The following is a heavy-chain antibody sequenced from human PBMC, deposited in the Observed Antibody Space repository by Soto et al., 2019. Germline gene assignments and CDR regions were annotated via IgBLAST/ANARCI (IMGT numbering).Heavy chain of an antibody. Sequence: ASVKVSCKASGYTFTGYYMHWVRQAPGQGLEWMGWINPNSGGTNYAQKFQGWVTMTRDTSISTAYMELSRLRSDDTAVYYCARVLRQRYFWSGYGAFDIWGQGTMVTVSS. J-gene: IGHJ3*02. D-gene: IGHD3-3*01. V-gene: IGHV1-2*04. CDR2: INPNSGGT. CDR3: ARVLRQRYFWSGYGAFDI. CDR1: GYTFTGYY.